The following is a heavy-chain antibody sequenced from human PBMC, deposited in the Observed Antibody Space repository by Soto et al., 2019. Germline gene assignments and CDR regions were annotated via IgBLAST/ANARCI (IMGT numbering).Heavy chain of an antibody. CDR1: GGSISSSSYY. J-gene: IGHJ6*02. Sequence: QLQLQESGPGLVKPSETLSLTCTVSGGSISSSSYYWGWIRQPPGKGVEWIGSIYYSGSTYYNPSLKSRVTISVDTSKNQFSLKLSSGTAADTAVYYCARLGAFYSSSWNYYYYGMDVWGQGTTVTVSS. CDR3: ARLGAFYSSSWNYYYYGMDV. V-gene: IGHV4-39*01. CDR2: IYYSGST. D-gene: IGHD6-13*01.